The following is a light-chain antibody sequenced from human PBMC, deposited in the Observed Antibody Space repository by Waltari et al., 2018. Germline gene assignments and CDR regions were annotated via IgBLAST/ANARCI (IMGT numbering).Light chain of an antibody. V-gene: IGLV2-23*02. CDR3: CSYARSTTVI. CDR1: SIDVGNYNL. J-gene: IGLJ2*01. CDR2: EVN. Sequence: QSALTQPASVSGSPGQSITISCTGTSIDVGNYNLVSWYQHHPGKAPKLMIYEVNKRPSGVSNRFSGSKSGNTASLTISGLQAEDEADYYCCSYARSTTVIFGGGTKLTVL.